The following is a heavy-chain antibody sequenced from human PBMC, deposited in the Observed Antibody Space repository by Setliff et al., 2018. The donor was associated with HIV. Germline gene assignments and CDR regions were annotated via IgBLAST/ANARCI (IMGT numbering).Heavy chain of an antibody. D-gene: IGHD3-22*01. J-gene: IGHJ5*02. CDR1: GGSISSSSYF. CDR2: MHYSGTT. Sequence: PSETLSLTCAVSGGSISSSSYFWGWIRQPPGKGLEWIGSMHYSGTTYYNLSLKSRATISVDTSKNQFSLNLRSVTAADTAVYYCARDMTYFYDSSGSLGWFDPWGQGTLVTV. CDR3: ARDMTYFYDSSGSLGWFDP. V-gene: IGHV4-39*07.